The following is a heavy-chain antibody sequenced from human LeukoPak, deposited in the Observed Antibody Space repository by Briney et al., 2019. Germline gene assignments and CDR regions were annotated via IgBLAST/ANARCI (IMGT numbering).Heavy chain of an antibody. CDR2: ISMNVQTT. V-gene: IGHV3-64D*06. CDR3: VREGLERRTNFDY. Sequence: GASLRLCCSASGFTFASHVMHWVRQAPGKGVQYVSGISMNVQTTYYAGSVKGRFTISRDSSKNTVYLQKNSLTAEDTAVYYCVREGLERRTNFDYWGQGTLVSVSS. CDR1: GFTFASHV. D-gene: IGHD1-1*01. J-gene: IGHJ4*02.